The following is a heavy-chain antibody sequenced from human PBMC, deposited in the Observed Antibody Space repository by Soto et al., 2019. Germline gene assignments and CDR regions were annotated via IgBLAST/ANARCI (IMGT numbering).Heavy chain of an antibody. CDR1: GYTFTSYA. J-gene: IGHJ5*02. D-gene: IGHD2-2*01. V-gene: IGHV1-3*01. Sequence: QVQLVQSGAEVKKPGASVKVSCKASGYTFTSYAMHWVRQAPGQRLEWMGWINAGNGNTKYSQKFQGRVTITRDTSASTAYMELSSLRSQDTAVYYCAREGAPVPAAMFPWFDPWGQGTLVTVSS. CDR3: AREGAPVPAAMFPWFDP. CDR2: INAGNGNT.